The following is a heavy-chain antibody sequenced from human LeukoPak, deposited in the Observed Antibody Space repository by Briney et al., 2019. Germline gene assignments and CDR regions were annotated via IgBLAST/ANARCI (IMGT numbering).Heavy chain of an antibody. CDR2: VFYNGRT. V-gene: IGHV4-59*08. J-gene: IGHJ3*01. CDR3: ARHIAVSYDAFDL. Sequence: SETLSLTCTVSGGSLTGYYWSWIRQLPGKGLEWIGYVFYNGRTLYNPSLRSRVTISVDTSMTQFSLKLTSVTAADTAVYYCARHIAVSYDAFDLWGRGTMVSVSS. CDR1: GGSLTGYY. D-gene: IGHD6-19*01.